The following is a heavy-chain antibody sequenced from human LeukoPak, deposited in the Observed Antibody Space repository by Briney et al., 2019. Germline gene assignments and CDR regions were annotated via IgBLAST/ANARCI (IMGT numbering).Heavy chain of an antibody. CDR2: ISSSSSYI. V-gene: IGHV3-21*01. D-gene: IGHD4-17*01. CDR1: GFTFSSYS. CDR3: ARGFHDYGDPGGY. J-gene: IGHJ4*02. Sequence: GSLRLSCAASGFTFSSYSMNWVRQAPGKGLEWVSSISSSSSYIYYADSVKGRFTISRDNAKNSLYLQMNSLRAEDTAVYYCARGFHDYGDPGGYWGQGTLVTVSS.